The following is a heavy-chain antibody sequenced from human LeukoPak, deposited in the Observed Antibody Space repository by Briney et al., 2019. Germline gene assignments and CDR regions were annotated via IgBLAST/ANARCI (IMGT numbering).Heavy chain of an antibody. V-gene: IGHV1-18*01. CDR1: GYTFTSYG. J-gene: IGHJ6*02. Sequence: ASVKVSCEASGYTFTSYGISWVRQAPGQGLEWMGWISAYNGNTNYAQKLQGRVTMTTDTSTSTAYMELRSLRSDDTAVYYCARDDNYDFWSGPYYYYYGMDVWGQGTTVTVSS. CDR2: ISAYNGNT. D-gene: IGHD3-3*01. CDR3: ARDDNYDFWSGPYYYYYGMDV.